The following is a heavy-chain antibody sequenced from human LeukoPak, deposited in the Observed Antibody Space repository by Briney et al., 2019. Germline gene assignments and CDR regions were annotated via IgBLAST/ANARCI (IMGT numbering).Heavy chain of an antibody. J-gene: IGHJ3*02. D-gene: IGHD3-22*01. V-gene: IGHV3-48*01. Sequence: GGSLRLSCAASRLTFSNYNMNWVRQAPGKGLEWVSYIRSSSSSIYYADSVKGRFTISRDNAKNSLYLQMNSLRAEDTAVYYCARVKYYYDSSGYQTFDAFDIWGQGTMVTVSS. CDR3: ARVKYYYDSSGYQTFDAFDI. CDR2: IRSSSSSI. CDR1: RLTFSNYN.